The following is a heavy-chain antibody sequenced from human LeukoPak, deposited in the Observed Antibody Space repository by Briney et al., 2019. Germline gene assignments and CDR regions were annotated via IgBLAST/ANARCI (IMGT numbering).Heavy chain of an antibody. V-gene: IGHV3-33*08. CDR1: GFSFNSDW. J-gene: IGHJ5*02. Sequence: PGGSLRLSCAASGFSFNSDWMHWVRQAPGKGLEWVAVIWYDGSNKYYADSVKGRFTISRDNSKNTLYLQMNSLRAEDTAVYYCARDHQFTPFDPWGQGTLVTVSS. CDR3: ARDHQFTPFDP. CDR2: IWYDGSNK.